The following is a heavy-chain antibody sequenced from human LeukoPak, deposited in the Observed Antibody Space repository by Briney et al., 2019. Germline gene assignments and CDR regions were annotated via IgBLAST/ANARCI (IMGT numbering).Heavy chain of an antibody. D-gene: IGHD5-18*01. V-gene: IGHV3-30*18. J-gene: IGHJ4*02. CDR1: GFTFSSYG. CDR3: AKEGTAMDFDY. CDR2: ISYDGSNK. Sequence: PGGSLRLSCAASGFTFSSYGMHWVRQAPGKGLEWVAVISYDGSNKYYADSVKGRFTISSYNSKNTLYLQMNSLRAEDTAVYYCAKEGTAMDFDYWGQGTLVTVSS.